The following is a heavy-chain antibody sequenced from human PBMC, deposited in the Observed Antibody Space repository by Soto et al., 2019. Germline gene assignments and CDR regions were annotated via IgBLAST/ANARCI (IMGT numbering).Heavy chain of an antibody. CDR2: ISYDGSNK. CDR3: AKDRARYCGGGSCYSIFDY. V-gene: IGHV3-30*18. Sequence: QAQLVESGGGVVQPGRSLRLSCAASGFTFSSYGMHWVRQAPGKGLEWVAVISYDGSNKYYADSVKGRFTISRDNSKNTLYLLMNSLRAEDTAVYYCAKDRARYCGGGSCYSIFDYWGQVTLVTVSS. D-gene: IGHD2-15*01. CDR1: GFTFSSYG. J-gene: IGHJ4*02.